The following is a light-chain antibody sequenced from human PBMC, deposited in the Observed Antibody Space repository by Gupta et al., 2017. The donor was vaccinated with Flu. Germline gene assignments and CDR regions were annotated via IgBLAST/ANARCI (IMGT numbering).Light chain of an antibody. CDR1: QSLPSTD. J-gene: IGKJ1*01. CDR2: GAS. Sequence: EKVTLSFRASQSLPSTDVAWYQQKPGQSPKLLIFGASSRATGTPDRFSGGGSGTDFTLTISRLEPEDFAVYYCQQYALSPKTFGQGTKVEV. CDR3: QQYALSPKT. V-gene: IGKV3-20*01.